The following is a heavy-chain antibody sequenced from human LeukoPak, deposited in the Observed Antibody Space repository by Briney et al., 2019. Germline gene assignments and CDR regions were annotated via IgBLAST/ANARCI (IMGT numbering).Heavy chain of an antibody. D-gene: IGHD3-3*01. Sequence: SETLSLTCTVSGGSISSYYWSWIRQPAGKGLEWIGRIYTSGSTNYNPSLKSRVTMSVDTSKNQFSLKLSSVTAADTAVYYCARDREEWPADYYMDVWGKGTTVNVSS. CDR2: IYTSGST. V-gene: IGHV4-4*07. J-gene: IGHJ6*03. CDR3: ARDREEWPADYYMDV. CDR1: GGSISSYY.